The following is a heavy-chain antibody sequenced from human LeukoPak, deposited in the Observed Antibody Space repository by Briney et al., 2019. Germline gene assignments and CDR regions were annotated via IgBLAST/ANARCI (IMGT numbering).Heavy chain of an antibody. CDR3: ARHYFDSGGYYNDF. Sequence: GGSLRLSCAASGFTFSSYSMNWVRQAPGKGLEWVSSISSSSYIYYADSVKGRFTVSRDNAKNSLYLQMNSLRAEDTAVYYCARHYFDSGGYYNDFWGQGTLVTVSS. J-gene: IGHJ4*02. CDR1: GFTFSSYS. V-gene: IGHV3-21*01. D-gene: IGHD3-22*01. CDR2: ISSSSYI.